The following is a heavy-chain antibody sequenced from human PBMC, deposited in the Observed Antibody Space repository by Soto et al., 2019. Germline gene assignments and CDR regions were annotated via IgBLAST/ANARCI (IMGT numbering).Heavy chain of an antibody. CDR3: AREVNSSPARGPNWFDP. D-gene: IGHD6-13*01. V-gene: IGHV4-4*02. CDR2: TYHSGTT. J-gene: IGHJ5*02. CDR1: GDSINNSHW. Sequence: QVQLQESGPGLVQPSGTLSLTCAVSGDSINNSHWWSWVRQTPGKGLEWIGETYHSGTTNYNPSLKTRVTIPTDKSKNQFSLKMNSVTAADTAVYYCAREVNSSPARGPNWFDPWGQGTLVTVSS.